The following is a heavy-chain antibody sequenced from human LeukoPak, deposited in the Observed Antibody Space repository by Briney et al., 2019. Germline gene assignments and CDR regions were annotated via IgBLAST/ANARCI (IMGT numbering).Heavy chain of an antibody. CDR1: GGTFSSYA. D-gene: IGHD3-10*01. CDR3: ARVFYDSGSYPDY. Sequence: GASVKVSCKASGGTFSSYAISWVRQAPGQGLEWMGGISPVSDTSNYAQNFQGRVTITADESTSTAYMELSSLRSEDTAVYYCARVFYDSGSYPDYWGQGTLVTVSS. CDR2: ISPVSDTS. V-gene: IGHV1-69*13. J-gene: IGHJ4*02.